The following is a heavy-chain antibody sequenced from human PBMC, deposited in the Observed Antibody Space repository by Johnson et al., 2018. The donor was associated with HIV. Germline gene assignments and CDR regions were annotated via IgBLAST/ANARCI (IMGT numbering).Heavy chain of an antibody. V-gene: IGHV3-30*02. J-gene: IGHJ3*01. CDR1: GFTFRIYD. CDR2: IRSDGVNK. Sequence: VESGGGVVQPGGSLRLSCAASGFTFRIYDMQWVRQAPGKGLEWLAYIRSDGVNKQYTDSVKGRFTISRDNSKNTVYLQMNSLRDEDTSVYYCTVWRWGWSGQEPFDVWGPGTMVTVSS. D-gene: IGHD3-3*01. CDR3: TVWRWGWSGQEPFDV.